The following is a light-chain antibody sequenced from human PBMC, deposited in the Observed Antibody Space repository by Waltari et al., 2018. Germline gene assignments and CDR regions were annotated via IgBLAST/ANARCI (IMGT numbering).Light chain of an antibody. CDR3: SSQSTKNGVI. J-gene: IGLJ2*01. CDR1: SSDVGGDDS. V-gene: IGLV2-14*03. Sequence: QSALTQPASVSGSPGQSITISCTGSSSDVGGDDSVSWYEDHPGQAPKGIISDVNKRPSGVSDRFSGSKSGNTASRTISGLQAEDEATFYCSSQSTKNGVIFGGGTKVTVL. CDR2: DVN.